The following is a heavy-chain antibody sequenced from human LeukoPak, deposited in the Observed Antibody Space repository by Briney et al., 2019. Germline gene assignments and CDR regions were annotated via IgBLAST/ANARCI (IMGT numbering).Heavy chain of an antibody. D-gene: IGHD4-17*01. J-gene: IGHJ6*04. V-gene: IGHV4-34*01. CDR2: INHSGST. CDR3: AMAYRSSAHDYGDYGDYYYYGVDV. CDR1: GGSFSGYY. Sequence: SETLSLTCAVYGGSFSGYYWSWIRQPPGKGLEWIGEINHSGSTNYNPSLKSRVTISVDTSKNQFSLKLSSVTAADTAVYYCAMAYRSSAHDYGDYGDYYYYGVDVWGKGTTVTVSS.